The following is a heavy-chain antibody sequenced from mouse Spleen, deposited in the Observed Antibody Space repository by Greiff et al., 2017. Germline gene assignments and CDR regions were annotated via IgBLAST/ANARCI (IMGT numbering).Heavy chain of an antibody. D-gene: IGHD1-1*01. Sequence: VQVVESGAELVKPGASVKMSCKASGYTFTSYWITWVKQRPGQGLEWIGDIYPGSGSTNYNEKFKSKATLTVDTSSSTAYMQLSSLTSEDSAVYYCARGGLRRTYAMDYWGQGTSVTVSS. CDR3: ARGGLRRTYAMDY. CDR2: IYPGSGST. J-gene: IGHJ4*01. V-gene: IGHV1-55*01. CDR1: GYTFTSYW.